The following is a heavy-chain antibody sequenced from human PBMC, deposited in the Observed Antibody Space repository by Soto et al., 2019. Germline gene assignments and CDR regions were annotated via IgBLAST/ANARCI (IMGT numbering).Heavy chain of an antibody. D-gene: IGHD1-7*01. V-gene: IGHV3-74*01. Sequence: GGSLSLSCAASEFTFRSYWMHWVRQSPGKGLVWVSRISGDGSSTNYADSVKGRFTISRDDAKNTVYLQIDSLRAEDTAVYYCARSLPGTYGAFDLWGQGTMVTVSS. CDR2: ISGDGSST. CDR1: EFTFRSYW. J-gene: IGHJ3*01. CDR3: ARSLPGTYGAFDL.